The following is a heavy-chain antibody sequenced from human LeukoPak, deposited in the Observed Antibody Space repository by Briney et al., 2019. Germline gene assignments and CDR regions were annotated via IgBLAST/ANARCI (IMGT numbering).Heavy chain of an antibody. CDR2: ISYDGSEQ. V-gene: IGHV3-30*04. D-gene: IGHD3/OR15-3a*01. J-gene: IGHJ4*02. CDR3: ARERTGFYAEY. Sequence: PGGSLRLSCAAPGFTFSHYAMYWVRQAPGKGLEWVALISYDGSEQHYADSVKGRFTISRDSPKNTLYLQMNTLRPEDTAVYYCARERTGFYAEYWGQGALVTVSS. CDR1: GFTFSHYA.